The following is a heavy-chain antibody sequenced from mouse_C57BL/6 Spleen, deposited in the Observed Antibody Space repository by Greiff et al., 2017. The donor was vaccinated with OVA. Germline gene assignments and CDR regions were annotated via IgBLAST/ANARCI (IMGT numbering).Heavy chain of an antibody. CDR2: INPSSGYT. D-gene: IGHD2-5*01. V-gene: IGHV1-4*01. J-gene: IGHJ4*01. CDR1: GYTFTSYT. CDR3: ARRSFNYSNFYAMDY. Sequence: VQLQQSGAELARPGASVKLSCKASGYTFTSYTMHWVTQRPGQGLEWIGYINPSSGYTKYNQKFKDQATLTADKSSSTAYMPLSRLTSEDSAVYYCARRSFNYSNFYAMDYWGQGTSVTVSS.